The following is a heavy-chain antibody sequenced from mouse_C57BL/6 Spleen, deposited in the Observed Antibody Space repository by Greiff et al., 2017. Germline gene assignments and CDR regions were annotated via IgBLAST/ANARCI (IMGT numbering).Heavy chain of an antibody. D-gene: IGHD2-2*01. V-gene: IGHV1-62-2*01. CDR3: ARHEDYGDDGAWFAY. J-gene: IGHJ3*01. CDR2: FYRGSGSI. Sequence: VQLQQSGAELVKPGASVTLSCKASGSTFTEYTIHWVKQRSGQGLEWIGWFYRGSGSIKYNEKFKDKATLTADKSSRTVYMELSRLTSEDSAVYFCARHEDYGDDGAWFAYWGQGTLVTVSA. CDR1: GSTFTEYT.